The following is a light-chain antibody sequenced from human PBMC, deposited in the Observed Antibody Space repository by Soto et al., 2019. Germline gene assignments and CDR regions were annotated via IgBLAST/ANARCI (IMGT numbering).Light chain of an antibody. CDR1: QGISNS. Sequence: DIQMTQSPSSLSASVGDTVTITCRASQGISNSLAWFQQKPGRAPQFLIYAASTLQPGVPPRFSGSGSGTDFTLTISSLQPEDVATYYCQNYNSAPLTFGPGTRVEIK. CDR3: QNYNSAPLT. CDR2: AAS. J-gene: IGKJ3*01. V-gene: IGKV1-27*01.